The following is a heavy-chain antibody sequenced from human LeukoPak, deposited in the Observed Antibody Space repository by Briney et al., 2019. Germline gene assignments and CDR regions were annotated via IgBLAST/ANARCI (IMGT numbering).Heavy chain of an antibody. D-gene: IGHD3-9*01. CDR3: ARAPYDFLTGYSLNWFDP. V-gene: IGHV1-3*04. J-gene: IGHJ5*02. Sequence: ASVKVSCKASGYTFTTYAMHWVRQAPEQRLEWLGWINSDNGNTKYSQKFQGRVTITRDTSAYTAYMELRSLSSADTAVYFCARAPYDFLTGYSLNWFDPWGQGTLVTVSS. CDR2: INSDNGNT. CDR1: GYTFTTYA.